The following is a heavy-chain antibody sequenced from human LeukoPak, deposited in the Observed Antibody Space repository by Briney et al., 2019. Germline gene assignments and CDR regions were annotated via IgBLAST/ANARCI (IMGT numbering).Heavy chain of an antibody. Sequence: GGSLRLSCAASGFTFSSYAMSWVRQAPGEGLEWVSAISGSGGSTYYADSVKGRFTISRDNSKNTLYLQMNSLRAEDTAVYYCAKVFLYCGGDCYAHFAEYFQHWGQGTLVTVSS. CDR3: AKVFLYCGGDCYAHFAEYFQH. D-gene: IGHD2-21*02. CDR1: GFTFSSYA. V-gene: IGHV3-23*01. CDR2: ISGSGGST. J-gene: IGHJ1*01.